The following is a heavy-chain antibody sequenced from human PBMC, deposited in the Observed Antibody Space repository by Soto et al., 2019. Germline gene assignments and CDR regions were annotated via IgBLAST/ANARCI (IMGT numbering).Heavy chain of an antibody. Sequence: ASVKVSCKASGYTFTSYGISWVRQAPGQGLEWMGWINAYNGNTNYSQKFQGRVTITRDTSASTAYMELSSLRSEDTAVYYCARVDSYSSGWFDYWGQGTLVTVSS. D-gene: IGHD6-19*01. J-gene: IGHJ4*02. CDR3: ARVDSYSSGWFDY. V-gene: IGHV1-18*01. CDR1: GYTFTSYG. CDR2: INAYNGNT.